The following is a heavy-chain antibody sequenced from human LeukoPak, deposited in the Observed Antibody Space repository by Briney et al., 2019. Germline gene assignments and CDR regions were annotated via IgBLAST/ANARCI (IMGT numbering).Heavy chain of an antibody. CDR2: ISGSGGST. CDR1: GFTFSSYA. V-gene: IGHV3-23*01. CDR3: AKGPALGYCSSTSCYKGEGDAFDI. D-gene: IGHD2-2*02. Sequence: GGPLRLSCAASGFTFSSYAMSWVRQAPGKGLEWVSAISGSGGSTYYADSVKGRFTISRDNSKNTLYLQMNSLRAEDTAVYYCAKGPALGYCSSTSCYKGEGDAFDIWGQGTMVTVSS. J-gene: IGHJ3*02.